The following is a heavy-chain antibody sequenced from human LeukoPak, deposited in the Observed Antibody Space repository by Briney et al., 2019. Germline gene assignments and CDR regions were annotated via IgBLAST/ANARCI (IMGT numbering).Heavy chain of an antibody. CDR2: INGGGSST. D-gene: IGHD1-14*01. V-gene: IGHV3-23*01. CDR1: GFTFSSYA. J-gene: IGHJ4*02. Sequence: GGSLRLSCAASGFTFSSYAMNWVRQAPGKGLEWVSAINGGGSSTYYADSVKGRFTISRDNSKNTLYLQMNSLRAEDTAVYYCAKPARTDYVDYWGQGTLVTVSS. CDR3: AKPARTDYVDY.